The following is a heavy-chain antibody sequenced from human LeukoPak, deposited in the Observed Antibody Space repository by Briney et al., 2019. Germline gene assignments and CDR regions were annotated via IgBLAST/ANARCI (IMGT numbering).Heavy chain of an antibody. J-gene: IGHJ4*02. D-gene: IGHD1-20*01. V-gene: IGHV1-46*01. CDR1: GYSFISFY. CDR3: ARHALIGTTPFDY. Sequence: ASVKVSCKASGYSFISFYIHWVRQAPGQGLEWMGVINPSGGSTAYAQQFQGRVTMTRDTSTSTVYMELSSLRSEDTAVYYCARHALIGTTPFDYWGQGTLVTVSS. CDR2: INPSGGST.